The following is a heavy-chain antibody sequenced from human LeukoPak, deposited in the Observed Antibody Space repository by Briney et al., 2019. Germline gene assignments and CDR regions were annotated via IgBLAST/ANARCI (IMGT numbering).Heavy chain of an antibody. Sequence: SETLSLTCTVSGGSISSTYYYWGWIRQPPGEGLEWIGTIYYSGSTYYNPSLKSRVTISVDTSKNHFSLRLSSVTAADTAVYYCARGHYFASGNYYRGWFDPWGQGSLVTVSS. CDR3: ARGHYFASGNYYRGWFDP. J-gene: IGHJ5*02. V-gene: IGHV4-39*02. CDR1: GGSISSTYYY. D-gene: IGHD3-10*01. CDR2: IYYSGST.